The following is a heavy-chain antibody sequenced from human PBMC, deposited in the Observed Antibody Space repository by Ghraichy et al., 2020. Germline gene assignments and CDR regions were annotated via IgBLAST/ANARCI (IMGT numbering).Heavy chain of an antibody. V-gene: IGHV1-46*01. Sequence: ASVKVSCKASRYIFTSNYFHWVRQAPGQGLEWMGLINPSGGSTSYTQKFQGRVTMTRDMSSSTVYMELSSLRSEDTAVYYCARRQEGYCSGGSCLRIDFWGQGTLVTVSS. D-gene: IGHD2-15*01. CDR1: RYIFTSNY. CDR2: INPSGGST. J-gene: IGHJ4*02. CDR3: ARRQEGYCSGGSCLRIDF.